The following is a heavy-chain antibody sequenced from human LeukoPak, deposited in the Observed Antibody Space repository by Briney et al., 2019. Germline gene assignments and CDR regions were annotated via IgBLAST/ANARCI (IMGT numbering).Heavy chain of an antibody. CDR2: ISSSGSTI. V-gene: IGHV3-11*04. D-gene: IGHD3-3*01. CDR1: GFTFSDYY. CDR3: ARDIAGYDFWSGYYFDY. Sequence: GGSLRLSCAASGFTFSDYYLSWIRQAPGKGLEWVSYISSSGSTIHYADSVKGRFTISRDNAKNSLYLQMNSLRAEDTAVYYCARDIAGYDFWSGYYFDYWGQGTLVTVSS. J-gene: IGHJ4*02.